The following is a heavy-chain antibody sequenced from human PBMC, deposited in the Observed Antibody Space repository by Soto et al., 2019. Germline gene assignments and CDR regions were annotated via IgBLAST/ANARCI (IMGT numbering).Heavy chain of an antibody. D-gene: IGHD5-12*01. J-gene: IGHJ6*02. CDR2: IIPIFGTA. CDR1: GGTFSSYA. V-gene: IGHV1-69*13. CDR3: ASKGWSAYSGYDSHYYGMDV. Sequence: SVKVSCKASGGTFSSYAISWVRQARVQGLEWMGGIIPIFGTANYAQKFQGRVTITADESTSTAYMELRSLRSEDTAVYYCASKGWSAYSGYDSHYYGMDVWGQGTTVTVSS.